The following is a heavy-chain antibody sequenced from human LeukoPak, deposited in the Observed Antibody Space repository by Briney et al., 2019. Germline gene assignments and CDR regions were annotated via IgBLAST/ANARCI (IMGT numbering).Heavy chain of an antibody. CDR2: IFHSGST. CDR3: ARPFYYYTDV. CDR1: GFTFSSYAM. Sequence: PGGSLRLSCAASGFTFSSYAMSWVRQPPGKGLEWIGEIFHSGSTNYNPSLKSRLTISLDKFKNQFSLKLSSVTAADTAVYYCARPFYYYTDVWGKGTTVTVSS. J-gene: IGHJ6*03. V-gene: IGHV4-4*02.